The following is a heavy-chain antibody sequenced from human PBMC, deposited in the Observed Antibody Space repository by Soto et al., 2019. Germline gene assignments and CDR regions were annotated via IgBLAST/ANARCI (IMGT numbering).Heavy chain of an antibody. D-gene: IGHD3-16*01. Sequence: PGGSLRLSCAASGFTFSSSAMSWVRQAPGKGLEWVSTISGSGGSTYYADSVKGQFTISRDNSKNTLILQINSLRAVDTDVYYCAKLGSLYYYYMDVWAKGTTVTVSS. CDR2: ISGSGGST. CDR3: AKLGSLYYYYMDV. CDR1: GFTFSSSA. J-gene: IGHJ6*03. V-gene: IGHV3-23*01.